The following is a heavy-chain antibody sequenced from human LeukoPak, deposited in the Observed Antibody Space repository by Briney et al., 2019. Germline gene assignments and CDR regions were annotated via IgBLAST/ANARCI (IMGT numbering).Heavy chain of an antibody. J-gene: IGHJ4*02. V-gene: IGHV3-11*01. CDR2: ISRSGSTI. D-gene: IGHD3-3*01. CDR3: ARGRTFFGVVIGFSVYFDY. CDR1: GFTFSDYY. Sequence: GRSLRLSCAAAGFTFSDYYMSSISQAPGKGLGWVSYISRSGSTIYYADSVKGRFTISRDNAKISLYLQMNSLRAEDTAVYYCARGRTFFGVVIGFSVYFDYWGQGTLVTVSS.